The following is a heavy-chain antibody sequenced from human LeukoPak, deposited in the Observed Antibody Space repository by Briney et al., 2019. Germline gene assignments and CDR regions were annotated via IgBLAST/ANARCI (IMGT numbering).Heavy chain of an antibody. CDR3: ARDLQTLYYFDY. D-gene: IGHD4-11*01. CDR1: GYTFTSYY. CDR2: INPSGGST. Sequence: SVKVSCKASGYTFTSYYMRWVRQAPGQGLEWMGIINPSGGSTSYAQKFQGRVTMTRDTSTSTVYMELSSLRSEDTAVYYCARDLQTLYYFDYWGQGTLVTVSS. J-gene: IGHJ4*02. V-gene: IGHV1-46*01.